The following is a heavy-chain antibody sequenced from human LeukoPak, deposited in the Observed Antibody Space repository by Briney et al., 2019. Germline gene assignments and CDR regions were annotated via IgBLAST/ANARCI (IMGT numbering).Heavy chain of an antibody. V-gene: IGHV1-69*06. D-gene: IGHD3-16*01. CDR2: ISPIFGTA. CDR1: GGTVTSYA. CDR3: ARDPEAGKETLLGDY. Sequence: ASVKLSCKAAGGTVTSYAISWVRQAREHGLEWLGGISPIFGTANYAQKFQGRVTITADKSTSTAYMELSSLRSEDTAVYYCARDPEAGKETLLGDYWGQGTLVTVSS. J-gene: IGHJ4*02.